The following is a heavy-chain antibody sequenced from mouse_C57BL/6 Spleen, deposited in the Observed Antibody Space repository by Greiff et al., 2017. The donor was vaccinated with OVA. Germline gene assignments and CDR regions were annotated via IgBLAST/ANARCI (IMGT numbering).Heavy chain of an antibody. J-gene: IGHJ3*01. CDR3: AEGAWFAY. V-gene: IGHV1-85*01. CDR1: GYTFTSYD. Sequence: LQESGPELVKPGASVKLSCKASGYTFTSYDINWVKQRPGQGLEWIGWIYPRDGSTKYNEKFKGKATLTVDTSSSTAYMELHSLTSEDSAVYFCAEGAWFAYWGQGTLVTVSA. CDR2: IYPRDGST.